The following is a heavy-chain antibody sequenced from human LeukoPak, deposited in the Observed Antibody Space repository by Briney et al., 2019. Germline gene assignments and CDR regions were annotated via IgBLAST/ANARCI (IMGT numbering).Heavy chain of an antibody. CDR1: GGSFSGYY. D-gene: IGHD2-15*01. V-gene: IGHV4-34*01. J-gene: IGHJ6*03. CDR3: ARGAATRKLRAYFMDV. CDR2: INHSGST. Sequence: SETLSLTCAVYGGSFSGYYWSWNRQPPGKGLEWIGEINHSGSTNYNPSLKSRVTISVDTSKNQFSLKLSSVTAADTAVYYCARGAATRKLRAYFMDVWGKGTTVTVSS.